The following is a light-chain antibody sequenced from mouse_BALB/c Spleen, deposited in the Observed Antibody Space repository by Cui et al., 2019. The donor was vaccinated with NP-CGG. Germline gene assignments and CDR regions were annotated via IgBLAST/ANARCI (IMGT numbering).Light chain of an antibody. CDR2: NTN. J-gene: IGLJ1*01. V-gene: IGLV1*01. CDR3: ALWYSNHWV. Sequence: QAVVTQESALTTSPGETVTLTCRSSTGAVTTSNYANWVQEKPDHLFTGLIGNTNNRVPGVPARFSGSPIGDKAALTITGAQTEDEAIYFCALWYSNHWVFGGGTKLTVL. CDR1: TGAVTTSNY.